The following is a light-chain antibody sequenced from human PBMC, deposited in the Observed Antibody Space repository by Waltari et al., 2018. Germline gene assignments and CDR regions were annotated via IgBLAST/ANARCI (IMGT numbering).Light chain of an antibody. V-gene: IGLV2-23*02. J-gene: IGLJ1*01. CDR1: SSDVGGYNY. Sequence: QSALTQPASVSGSPGQAITISCTGTSSDVGGYNYGSWYQPHPGKAPKLMIYDVSKRPSGVSHRFSGSKSGNTASLTIFGLQAEDEADYYCCSYAGSSPSAVFGTGTKVTVL. CDR2: DVS. CDR3: CSYAGSSPSAV.